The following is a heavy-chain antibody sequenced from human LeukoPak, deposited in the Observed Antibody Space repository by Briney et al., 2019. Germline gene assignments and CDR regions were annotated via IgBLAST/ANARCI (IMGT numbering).Heavy chain of an antibody. CDR2: INSDGSST. Sequence: GGSLRLSCAASGFTFSSYWMHWVRQAPGKGLVWVSRINSDGSSTSYADSVKGRFTISRDNAKNTLYLQMNSLRAEDTAVYYCARDLEPRGIFLEWLLCPPGWFDPWGQGTLVTVSS. V-gene: IGHV3-74*01. J-gene: IGHJ5*02. CDR1: GFTFSSYW. D-gene: IGHD3-3*01. CDR3: ARDLEPRGIFLEWLLCPPGWFDP.